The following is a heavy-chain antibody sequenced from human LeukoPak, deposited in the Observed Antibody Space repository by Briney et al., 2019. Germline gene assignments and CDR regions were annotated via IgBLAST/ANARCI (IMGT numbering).Heavy chain of an antibody. J-gene: IGHJ4*02. D-gene: IGHD3-10*01. CDR2: INPSGGST. CDR3: ARVVRGAFDY. CDR1: GYSFTSYG. Sequence: ASVKVSCKASGYSFTSYGISWVRQAPGQGLEWMGIINPSGGSTSYAQKFQGRVTMTRDTSTSTVYMELSSLRSEDTAVYYCARVVRGAFDYWGQGTLVTVSS. V-gene: IGHV1-46*01.